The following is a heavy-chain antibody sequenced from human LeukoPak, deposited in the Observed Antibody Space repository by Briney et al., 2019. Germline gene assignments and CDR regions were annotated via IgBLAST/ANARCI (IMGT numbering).Heavy chain of an antibody. CDR3: ARDGTVTPYYYYYMDV. V-gene: IGHV3-30*04. CDR2: ISYDGSNK. D-gene: IGHD4-11*01. J-gene: IGHJ6*03. CDR1: GFTFSSYA. Sequence: PGGSLRLSCAASGFTFSSYAMHWVRQAPGKGLEWVAVISYDGSNKYYADSMKGRFTISRDNSKNTLYLQMNSLRAEDTAVYYCARDGTVTPYYYYYMDVWGKGTTVTVSS.